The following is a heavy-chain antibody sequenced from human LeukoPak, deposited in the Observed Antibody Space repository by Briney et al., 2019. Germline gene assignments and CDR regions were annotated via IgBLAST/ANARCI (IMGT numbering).Heavy chain of an antibody. CDR2: INTNTGNP. CDR1: GYTFTGYY. D-gene: IGHD6-13*01. J-gene: IGHJ4*02. Sequence: GASVKVSCKAFGYTFTGYYMHWVRQAPGQGLEWMGWINTNTGNPTYAQGFTGRFVFSLDTSVTTAYLQISSLEAEDTAVYYCARNGITSWYGVDYWGQGTLVTVSS. V-gene: IGHV7-4-1*02. CDR3: ARNGITSWYGVDY.